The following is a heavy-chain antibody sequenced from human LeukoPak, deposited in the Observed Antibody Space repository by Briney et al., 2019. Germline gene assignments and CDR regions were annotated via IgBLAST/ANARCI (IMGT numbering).Heavy chain of an antibody. D-gene: IGHD6-6*01. CDR2: ISSSGSTI. V-gene: IGHV3-11*04. J-gene: IGHJ4*02. CDR3: ARGSIAARPKYYFDY. Sequence: PGGSLRLSCAASGFTFSDYYMNWIRQAPGKGLEWVSYISSSGSTIYYADSVKGRFTISRDNAKNSLYLQMNSLRAEDTAVYYCARGSIAARPKYYFDYWGQGTLVTVSS. CDR1: GFTFSDYY.